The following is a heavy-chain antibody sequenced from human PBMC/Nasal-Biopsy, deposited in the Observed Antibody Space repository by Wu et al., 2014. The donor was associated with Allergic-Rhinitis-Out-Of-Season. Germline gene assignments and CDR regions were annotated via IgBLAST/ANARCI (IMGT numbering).Heavy chain of an antibody. J-gene: IGHJ3*01. CDR1: GFTFRTYN. D-gene: IGHD2-8*02. CDR3: ARGGTGAQRDAAFDL. Sequence: LRLSCATSGFTFRTYNMDWVRQTPGKGLEWVSSIDPTGRYIYYADSVKGRSTISRDNLKQSLSLQVHGLTAEDTALYFCARGGTGAQRDAAFDLWGPRDNGHRLF. V-gene: IGHV3-21*01. CDR2: IDPTGRYI.